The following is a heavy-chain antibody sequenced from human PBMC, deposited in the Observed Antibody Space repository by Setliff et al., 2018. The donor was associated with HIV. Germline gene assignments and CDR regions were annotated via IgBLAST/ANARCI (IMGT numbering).Heavy chain of an antibody. J-gene: IGHJ4*02. CDR1: GYTFTDFY. V-gene: IGHV1-2*06. Sequence: ASVKVSCKASGYTFTDFYIHWVRQAPGQGLEWIGRINPKSGNRRILRRFQGRVTMTRDTSINTAYMELSGLTSDDTAVYYCARQLSNSFDYWGQGTLVTVSS. D-gene: IGHD1-1*01. CDR2: INPKSGNR. CDR3: ARQLSNSFDY.